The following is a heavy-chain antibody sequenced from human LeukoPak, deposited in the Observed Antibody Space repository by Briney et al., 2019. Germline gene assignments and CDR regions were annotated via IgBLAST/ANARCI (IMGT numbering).Heavy chain of an antibody. CDR3: IRGVSGYYSYYAMDV. V-gene: IGHV3-74*01. Sequence: GGSLRLSCGASGYSFSSYWMHWVRQVPGKGLVWVSRINGAGTTTTYADSVKGRFTISRDNAKNTLSLEMDSLRVEDTAVYYCIRGVSGYYSYYAMDVWGQGTTVIVS. CDR1: GYSFSSYW. J-gene: IGHJ6*02. CDR2: INGAGTTT. D-gene: IGHD1-26*01.